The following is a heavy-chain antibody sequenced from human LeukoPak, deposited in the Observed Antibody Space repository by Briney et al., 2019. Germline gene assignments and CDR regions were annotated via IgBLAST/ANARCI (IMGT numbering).Heavy chain of an antibody. V-gene: IGHV3-30*18. CDR2: ISYDGSNK. J-gene: IGHJ4*02. D-gene: IGHD3-16*01. CDR3: AKGPLWGTFDY. Sequence: QSGGSLRLSCAASGFTFSSYSMNWVRQAPGKGLEWVAVISYDGSNKYYADSVKGRFTISRDNSKNTLYLQMNSLRAEDTAVYYCAKGPLWGTFDYWGQGTLVTVSS. CDR1: GFTFSSYS.